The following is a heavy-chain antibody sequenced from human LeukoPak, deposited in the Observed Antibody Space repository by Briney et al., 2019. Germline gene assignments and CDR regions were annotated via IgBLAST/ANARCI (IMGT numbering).Heavy chain of an antibody. CDR2: ISGSGGST. V-gene: IGHV3-23*01. CDR1: GFTFSSYA. Sequence: GGSLRLSCAASGFTFSSYAMSWVRQAPGKGLEWVSAISGSGGSTYYADSVKGRFTISRDNSKDTLYLQMNSLRAEDTAVYYCAKALEGYCSSTSCYSYYYYMDVWGKGTTVTVSS. D-gene: IGHD2-2*02. CDR3: AKALEGYCSSTSCYSYYYYMDV. J-gene: IGHJ6*03.